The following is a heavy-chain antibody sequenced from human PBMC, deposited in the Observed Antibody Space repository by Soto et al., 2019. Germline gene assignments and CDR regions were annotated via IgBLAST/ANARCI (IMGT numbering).Heavy chain of an antibody. V-gene: IGHV4-30-2*01. Sequence: PSETLSLTCAVSGDSISSGGYSWTWIRQPPGKGLEWIGYISHSGSTYYNPSLKSRVTISVDRSKNQFSLKLSSVTAADTAVYYCARVLVAAAGTGWFDPWGQVTLVTFSS. D-gene: IGHD6-13*01. J-gene: IGHJ5*02. CDR3: ARVLVAAAGTGWFDP. CDR1: GDSISSGGYS. CDR2: ISHSGST.